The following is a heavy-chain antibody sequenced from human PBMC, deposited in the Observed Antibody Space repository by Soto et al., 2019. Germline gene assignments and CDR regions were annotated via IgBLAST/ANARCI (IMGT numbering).Heavy chain of an antibody. CDR2: ISSRASYT. CDR1: GFNFSNYY. D-gene: IGHD2-2*01. CDR3: ARRQPMLFLDA. J-gene: IGHJ4*02. V-gene: IGHV3-11*06. Sequence: QLVEFGGGLVNPGGSLRLSCAASGFNFSNYYMARVRQTPGKGLEWISYISSRASYTKYADSVEGRFTVSRDNANGSLYLQMNSLRVEDTAIYYCARRQPMLFLDAWGQGTLVTVSS.